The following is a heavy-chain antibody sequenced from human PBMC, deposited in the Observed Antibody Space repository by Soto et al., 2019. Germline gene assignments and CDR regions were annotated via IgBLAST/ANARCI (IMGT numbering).Heavy chain of an antibody. D-gene: IGHD7-27*01. V-gene: IGHV4-34*01. J-gene: IGHJ3*02. CDR2: INHSGST. CDR3: ARGQSPLGNTFDI. Sequence: KPSDTLSLTCAVYSGSFSGYYCIWIRPPPGKGLEWIGEINHSGSTNYNPSLKSRVTISVDTSKNQFSLKLSSVTAADTAVYYCARGQSPLGNTFDIWGQGTMVTVSS. CDR1: SGSFSGYY.